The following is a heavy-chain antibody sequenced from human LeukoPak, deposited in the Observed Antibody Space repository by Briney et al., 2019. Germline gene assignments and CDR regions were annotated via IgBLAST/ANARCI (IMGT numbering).Heavy chain of an antibody. J-gene: IGHJ4*02. CDR2: ISSSGSTI. V-gene: IGHV3-48*03. Sequence: GGSLRLSCAASGFTFSSYELNWVRQAPGKGLEWVSYISSSGSTIYYADSVKGRFTISRDNAKNSLYLQMNSLRAEDTAVYYCTRDHKLLLYPFDYWGQGTLVTVSS. CDR3: TRDHKLLLYPFDY. CDR1: GFTFSSYE. D-gene: IGHD2-2*02.